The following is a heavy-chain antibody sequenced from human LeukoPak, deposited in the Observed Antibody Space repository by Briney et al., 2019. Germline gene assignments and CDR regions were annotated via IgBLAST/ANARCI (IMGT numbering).Heavy chain of an antibody. CDR1: GGSISSYY. D-gene: IGHD6-19*01. CDR2: IYGSGNT. J-gene: IGHJ4*02. CDR3: ARETSLAGFASGLGFNY. V-gene: IGHV4-59*01. Sequence: SETLSLTCTVSGGSISSYYWSWIRQPPGKGLEWIGYIYGSGNTNYNPSLKSRVTMSIDTSKNQFSLMLTSVTAADTATYYCARETSLAGFASGLGFNYWGQGILVTVSS.